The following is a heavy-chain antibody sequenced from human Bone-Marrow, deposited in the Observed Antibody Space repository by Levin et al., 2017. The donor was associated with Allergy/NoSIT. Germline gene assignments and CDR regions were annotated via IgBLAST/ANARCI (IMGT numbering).Heavy chain of an antibody. V-gene: IGHV1-2*02. CDR3: ARDRPYGGNSPPGYFDY. D-gene: IGHD4-23*01. Sequence: ASVKVSCKASGYTFTGYYMHWVRQAPGQGLEWMGWINPNSGGTNYAQKFQGRVTMTRDTSISTAYMELSRLRSDDTAVYYCARDRPYGGNSPPGYFDYWGQGTLVTVSS. CDR1: GYTFTGYY. CDR2: INPNSGGT. J-gene: IGHJ4*02.